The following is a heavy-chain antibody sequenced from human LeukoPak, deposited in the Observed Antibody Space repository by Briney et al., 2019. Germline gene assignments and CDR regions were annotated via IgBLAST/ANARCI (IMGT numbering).Heavy chain of an antibody. D-gene: IGHD6-13*01. Sequence: SETLSLTCTVSGGSMSGYFWSWIRQPPGKGLEWIGYIYYSGSTNYNPSLKSRVTISVDTSKNQFSLKLSSVTAADTAVYYCARSVTSSWYGDFQHWGQGTLVTVSS. V-gene: IGHV4-59*01. J-gene: IGHJ1*01. CDR2: IYYSGST. CDR3: ARSVTSSWYGDFQH. CDR1: GGSMSGYF.